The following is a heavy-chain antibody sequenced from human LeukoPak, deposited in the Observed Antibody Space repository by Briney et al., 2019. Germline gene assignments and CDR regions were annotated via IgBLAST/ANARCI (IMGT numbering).Heavy chain of an antibody. J-gene: IGHJ4*02. Sequence: GGSLRLSCAASGFTVSSNYMSWVRQAPGKGLEWVSVIYSGGSTYYADSVKGRFTISRDNSKNTLYLQMNSLRAEDTAVYYCARDQGGRYSSSWYEEEVVYWGQGTLVTVSS. V-gene: IGHV3-66*01. CDR2: IYSGGST. CDR1: GFTVSSNY. D-gene: IGHD6-13*01. CDR3: ARDQGGRYSSSWYEEEVVY.